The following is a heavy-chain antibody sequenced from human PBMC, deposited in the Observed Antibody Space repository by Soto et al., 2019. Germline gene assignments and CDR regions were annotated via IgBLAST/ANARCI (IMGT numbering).Heavy chain of an antibody. CDR2: INHSGST. J-gene: IGHJ5*02. CDR1: GGSFSGYY. CDR3: ARVKSLSWYSSSWAKHNWFDP. Sequence: SETLSLTCAVYGGSFSGYYWSWIRQPPGKGLEWIGEINHSGSTNYNPSLKSRVTISVDTSKNQFSLKLSSVTAADTAVYYCARVKSLSWYSSSWAKHNWFDPWGQGTLVTVSS. V-gene: IGHV4-34*01. D-gene: IGHD6-13*01.